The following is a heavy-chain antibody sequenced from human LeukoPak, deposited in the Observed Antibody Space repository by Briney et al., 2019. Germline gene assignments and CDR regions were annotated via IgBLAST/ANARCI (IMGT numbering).Heavy chain of an antibody. CDR2: ISSSSSTI. D-gene: IGHD3-9*01. V-gene: IGHV3-48*02. CDR1: GFTFSSYS. CDR3: ATQVRYFDWPYYYGKDV. Sequence: PGGSLRLSCAASGFTFSSYSMNWVRQAPGKGLEWVSYISSSSSTIYYADSVKGRFTISRDNAKNSLYLQMNSLRDEDTAVYYCATQVRYFDWPYYYGKDVWGQGTTVTVSS. J-gene: IGHJ6*02.